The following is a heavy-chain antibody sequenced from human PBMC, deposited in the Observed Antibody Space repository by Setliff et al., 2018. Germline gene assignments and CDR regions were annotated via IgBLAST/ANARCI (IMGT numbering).Heavy chain of an antibody. CDR2: IYYSGST. CDR1: GVSISANHY. Sequence: SETLSLTCTVSGVSISANHYWGWIRQPPGKGLEWIGSIYYSGSTYYSPSLKRRVTISVDTSKNQFSLKLSSVTAADTAVYYCATRTYYDSNGYYYAIAGPFDIWGQGTMVTVSS. J-gene: IGHJ3*02. CDR3: ATRTYYDSNGYYYAIAGPFDI. D-gene: IGHD3-22*01. V-gene: IGHV4-39*01.